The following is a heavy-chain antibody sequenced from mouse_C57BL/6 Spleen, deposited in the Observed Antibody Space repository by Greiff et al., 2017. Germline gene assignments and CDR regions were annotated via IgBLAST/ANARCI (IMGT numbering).Heavy chain of an antibody. V-gene: IGHV14-4*01. Sequence: VQLHQSGAELVRPGASVKLSCTASGFNIKDDYMHWVKQRPEQGLEWIGWIDPENGDTEYASKFQGKATITADTSSNTAYLQLSSLTSEDTAVYYCTSSRFAYWGQGTLVTVSA. J-gene: IGHJ3*01. CDR3: TSSRFAY. CDR1: GFNIKDDY. CDR2: IDPENGDT.